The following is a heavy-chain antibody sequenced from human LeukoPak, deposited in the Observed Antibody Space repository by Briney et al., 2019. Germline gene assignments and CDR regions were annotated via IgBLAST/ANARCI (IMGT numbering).Heavy chain of an antibody. J-gene: IGHJ5*02. V-gene: IGHV4-59*01. Sequence: PSETLSLTCIVSGGSISIYYWNWIRQPPGKGLEWIGYIYNSGSTDYNPSLKRRVTISADTSRNQFSLKLTAVTAADTAVYYCARDRELGSWGQGILVTVSS. CDR2: IYNSGST. CDR3: ARDRELGS. CDR1: GGSISIYY. D-gene: IGHD3-16*01.